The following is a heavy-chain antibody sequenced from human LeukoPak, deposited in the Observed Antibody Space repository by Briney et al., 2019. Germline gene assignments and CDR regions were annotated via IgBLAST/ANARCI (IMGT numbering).Heavy chain of an antibody. CDR1: GGSISSSSYY. CDR2: IYYSGST. V-gene: IGHV4-39*07. CDR3: ARAKTGYFDY. Sequence: SETLSLTCTVSGGSISSSSYYWGWIRQPPGKGLEWIGSIYYSGSTNYNPSLKSRVTISVDTSKNQFSLKLSSVTAADTAVYYCARAKTGYFDYWGQGTLVTVSS. D-gene: IGHD7-27*01. J-gene: IGHJ4*02.